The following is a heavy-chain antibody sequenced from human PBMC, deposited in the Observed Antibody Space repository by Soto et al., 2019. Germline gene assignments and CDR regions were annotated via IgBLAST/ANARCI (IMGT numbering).Heavy chain of an antibody. CDR3: ARNQIVGATSFDY. J-gene: IGHJ4*02. Sequence: ASVKVSCKASGYTFTGYYMHWVRQAPGQGLELMGWINPNSGGTNYAQKFQGWVTMTRDTSISTAYMELSRLRSDDTAVYYCARNQIVGATSFDYWGQGTLVTVYS. D-gene: IGHD1-26*01. CDR1: GYTFTGYY. V-gene: IGHV1-2*04. CDR2: INPNSGGT.